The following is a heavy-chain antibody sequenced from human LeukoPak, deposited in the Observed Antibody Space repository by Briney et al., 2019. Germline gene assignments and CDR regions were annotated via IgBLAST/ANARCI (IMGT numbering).Heavy chain of an antibody. J-gene: IGHJ5*02. CDR1: GFTFSSYS. CDR3: ARAVTTVTTSNWFDP. V-gene: IGHV3-48*01. CDR2: ISSSSSTI. D-gene: IGHD4-17*01. Sequence: PGGSLRLSCAASGFTFSSYSMNWVRQAPGKGLEWVSYISSSSSTIYYADSVKGRFTISRDNAKNSLYLQMNSLRAEDTAVYYCARAVTTVTTSNWFDPWGQGTLVTVS.